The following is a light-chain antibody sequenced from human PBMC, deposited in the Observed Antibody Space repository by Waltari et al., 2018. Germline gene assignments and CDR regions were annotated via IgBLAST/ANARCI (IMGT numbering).Light chain of an antibody. J-gene: IGLJ3*02. CDR2: DVN. V-gene: IGLV2-23*02. Sequence: QSALTQTATVSGSPGQSITISCTGTSSDVGTYNLGSWYQQHPGKAPTLIIYDVNKRPSGVSHRFSGSKSGNTASLTISGLQAADEADYYCCSYAGSAISVFGGGTKVTVL. CDR3: CSYAGSAISV. CDR1: SSDVGTYNL.